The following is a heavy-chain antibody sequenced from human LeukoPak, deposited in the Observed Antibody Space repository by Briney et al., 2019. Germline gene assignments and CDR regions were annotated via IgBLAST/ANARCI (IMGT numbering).Heavy chain of an antibody. Sequence: SETLSLTCAVYGGSFSGYYWSWIRQPPGKGLEWIGEINHSGSTNYNPSLTSRVTISVDTSKNQFSLKLSSVTAADTAVYYCARRRITIFGVVPGARFDPWGQGTLVTVSS. D-gene: IGHD3-3*01. V-gene: IGHV4-34*01. CDR1: GGSFSGYY. J-gene: IGHJ5*02. CDR2: INHSGST. CDR3: ARRRITIFGVVPGARFDP.